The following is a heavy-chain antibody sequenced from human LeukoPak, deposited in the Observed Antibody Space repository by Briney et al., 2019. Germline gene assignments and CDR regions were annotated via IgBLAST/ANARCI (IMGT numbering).Heavy chain of an antibody. Sequence: PSETLSLTCTVSGGSISSSSYYWGWSRQPPGKGLERIGSIYYSGSTYYNPSLKSRVTISVDTSKSQFSLKLSSVAAADTAVYYCARTVYSSGWYIDYWGQGTLVTVSS. CDR2: IYYSGST. CDR3: ARTVYSSGWYIDY. J-gene: IGHJ4*02. D-gene: IGHD6-19*01. V-gene: IGHV4-39*01. CDR1: GGSISSSSYY.